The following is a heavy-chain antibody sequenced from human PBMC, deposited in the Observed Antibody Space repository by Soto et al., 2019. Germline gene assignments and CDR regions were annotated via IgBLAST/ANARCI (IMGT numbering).Heavy chain of an antibody. CDR3: ARVLGYNSSWWRQTAFDI. D-gene: IGHD6-13*01. CDR2: ISAHTGNT. CDR1: GYTFTNYG. J-gene: IGHJ3*02. Sequence: GASVKVSCKTSGYTFTNYGISWVRQAPGQGLEWMGWISAHTGNTNYAQKFQGRFTMTPDTSTSTAYMELRSLRSDDTAVYYCARVLGYNSSWWRQTAFDIWGQGTMVTVSS. V-gene: IGHV1-18*01.